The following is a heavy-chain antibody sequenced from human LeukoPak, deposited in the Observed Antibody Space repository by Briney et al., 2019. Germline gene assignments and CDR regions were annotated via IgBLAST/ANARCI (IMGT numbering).Heavy chain of an antibody. D-gene: IGHD6-19*01. V-gene: IGHV3-64D*08. CDR2: VSSNGGST. Sequence: PGGSLRLSCSASGFTFSGYAMHCVRQAPGKGLEYVSGVSSNGGSTYLADSVKGRFSTSRDNSKNTLYLQMSSLRAEDTAVYYCVKDHGYSSGWYVRGFDYWGQGTLVTVSS. CDR1: GFTFSGYA. CDR3: VKDHGYSSGWYVRGFDY. J-gene: IGHJ4*02.